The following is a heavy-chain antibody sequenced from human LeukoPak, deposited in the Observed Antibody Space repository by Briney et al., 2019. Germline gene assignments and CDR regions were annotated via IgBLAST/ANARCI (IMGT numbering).Heavy chain of an antibody. CDR2: MYNREST. J-gene: IGHJ4*02. CDR1: GDSISNYY. CDR3: ARAEKAVTGTLDS. Sequence: SETLSLTCTVSGDSISNYYWSWIWQSPPKGQERMGYMYNRESTIYNPSLKSRVTISTDTAKNQFSLRLTSVTAADTAVYYCARAEKAVTGTLDSWGQGTLITVSS. V-gene: IGHV4-59*01. D-gene: IGHD6-19*01.